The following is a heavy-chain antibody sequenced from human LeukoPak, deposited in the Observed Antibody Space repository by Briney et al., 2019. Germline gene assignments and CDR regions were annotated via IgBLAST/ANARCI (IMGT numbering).Heavy chain of an antibody. V-gene: IGHV4-38-2*01. CDR2: IYHSGST. J-gene: IGHJ3*02. CDR3: ARQVEASLGAFDI. D-gene: IGHD2-15*01. CDR1: GYSISSGYY. Sequence: PSETLSLTCAVSGYSISSGYYWGWIRQPPGKGPEWIGSIYHSGSTYYNPSLKSRVTISVDTSKNQFSLKLSSVTAADTAVYYCARQVEASLGAFDIWGQGTMVTVSS.